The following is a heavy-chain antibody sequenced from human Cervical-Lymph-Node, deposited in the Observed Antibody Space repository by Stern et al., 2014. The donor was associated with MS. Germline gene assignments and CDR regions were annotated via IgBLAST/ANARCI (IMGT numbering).Heavy chain of an antibody. D-gene: IGHD1-14*01. CDR3: ARQTTAWASDV. V-gene: IGHV5-51*01. J-gene: IGHJ4*02. CDR2: IYPGDSET. CDR1: GYKVSIYW. Sequence: EDQLVESGAELIRPGESLKISCKGSGYKVSIYWIAWVRQMPGKGLEWMGIIYPGDSETRYSPSFQGQVTMSADKSTSTAYLQWSSLNASDTAMYFCARQTTAWASDVWGQGTLVTVSS.